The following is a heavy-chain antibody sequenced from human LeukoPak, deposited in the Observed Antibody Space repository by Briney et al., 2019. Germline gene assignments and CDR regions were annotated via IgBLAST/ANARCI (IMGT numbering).Heavy chain of an antibody. V-gene: IGHV3-30*02. CDR1: GFTFKTYS. CDR3: ARDLTSYPSSSWYYYYYGMDV. Sequence: GGSLRLSCTASGFTFKTYSMHWVRQAPGKGLEWVAFIRFSGSITYYGDSVKGRFSISRDNSRNTLYLQMNSLRAEDTAVYYCARDLTSYPSSSWYYYYYGMDVWGQGTTVTVSS. CDR2: IRFSGSIT. D-gene: IGHD6-13*01. J-gene: IGHJ6*02.